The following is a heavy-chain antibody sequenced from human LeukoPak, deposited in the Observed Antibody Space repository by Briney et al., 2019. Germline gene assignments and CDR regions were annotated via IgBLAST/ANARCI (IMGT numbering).Heavy chain of an antibody. D-gene: IGHD6-19*01. J-gene: IGHJ4*02. CDR2: ISSSSRTI. CDR3: ARDHSAGGGWYSHLIY. CDR1: GFTFSSYS. V-gene: IGHV3-48*02. Sequence: GGSLRLSCAASGFTFSSYSMNWVRQAPGKGLEWLSYISSSSRTIFYADSVKGRFTISRDNAKNSLFLQMNSLRDEDTAVYYCARDHSAGGGWYSHLIYWGQGTLVTVSS.